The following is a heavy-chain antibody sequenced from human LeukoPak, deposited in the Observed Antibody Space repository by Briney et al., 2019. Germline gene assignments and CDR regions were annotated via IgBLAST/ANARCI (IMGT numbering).Heavy chain of an antibody. CDR1: GVSTSSYY. CDR2: SYYSGST. J-gene: IGHJ4*02. CDR3: ARADNYGYILAY. V-gene: IGHV4-59*01. D-gene: IGHD5-18*01. Sequence: SETLYLTCTVSGVSTSSYYWSWIRQPPGKGLEWIGYSYYSGSTDYNPSLKSRVTISVDTSKNQFSLKLSSVSAADTAVYYCARADNYGYILAYWGQGTLVTVSS.